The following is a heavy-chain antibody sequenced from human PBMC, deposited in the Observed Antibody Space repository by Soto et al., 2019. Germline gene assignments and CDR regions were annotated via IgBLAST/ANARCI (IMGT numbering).Heavy chain of an antibody. D-gene: IGHD3-10*01. Sequence: SVELSCKASGGTFSSYAISWVRQAPGQGLEWMGGIIPIFGTANYAQKFQGRVTITADESTSTAYMELSSLRSEDTAVYYNAGSGGHFDSWGQGILVTVSS. J-gene: IGHJ4*02. V-gene: IGHV1-69*13. CDR2: IIPIFGTA. CDR3: AGSGGHFDS. CDR1: GGTFSSYA.